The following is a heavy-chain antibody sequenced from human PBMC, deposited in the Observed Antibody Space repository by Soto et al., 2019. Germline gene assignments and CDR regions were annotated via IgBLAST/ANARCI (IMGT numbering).Heavy chain of an antibody. V-gene: IGHV3-23*04. CDR1: GFTFSSYA. CDR2: ISGSGGST. J-gene: IGHJ4*02. CDR3: AKVSPSSGYYYGGFDY. D-gene: IGHD3-22*01. Sequence: VQLVESGGGVVQPGRSLRLSCAASGFTFSSYAMSWVRQAPGKGLEWVSAISGSGGSTYYADSVKGRFTISRDNSKNTLYLQMNSLRAEDTAVYYCAKVSPSSGYYYGGFDYWGQGTLVTVSS.